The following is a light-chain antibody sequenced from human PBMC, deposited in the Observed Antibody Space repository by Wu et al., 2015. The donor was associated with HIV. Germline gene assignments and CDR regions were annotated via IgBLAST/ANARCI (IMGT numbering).Light chain of an antibody. CDR2: AVS. CDR3: QQYAKSPPT. V-gene: IGKV3-20*01. J-gene: IGKJ2*01. Sequence: EVVLTQSPGTLSLSPGERATLSCRASQSITSNYLAWYQQKPGQPPRLLIYAVSNRATGIPDRFSGSGSGTDFTLTISRLEPEDFAVYHCQQYAKSPPTFGQGTKLEIK. CDR1: QSITSNY.